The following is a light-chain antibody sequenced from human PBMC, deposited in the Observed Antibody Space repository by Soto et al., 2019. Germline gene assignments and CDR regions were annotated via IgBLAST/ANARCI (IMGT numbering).Light chain of an antibody. Sequence: DIVMTQSPDSLAVSLGERATINCKSSQSILYSSNNKNYLAWYQQKPGQPPKLLIYWASTRESGVPDRFSGSGAGAYFNLTISRLEPADFGVYYCQQYGSSHTFGQGTRLEIK. J-gene: IGKJ5*01. CDR2: WAS. CDR1: QSILYSSNNKNY. V-gene: IGKV4-1*01. CDR3: QQYGSSHT.